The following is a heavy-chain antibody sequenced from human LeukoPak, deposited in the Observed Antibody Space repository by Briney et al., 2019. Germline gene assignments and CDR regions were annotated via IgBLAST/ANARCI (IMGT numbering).Heavy chain of an antibody. J-gene: IGHJ4*02. D-gene: IGHD3-22*01. V-gene: IGHV4-34*01. Sequence: RSSETLSLTCAVYGGSSSGYYWSWIRQPPGKGLEWIGEINHSGSTNYNPSLKSRVTISVDTPKNQFSLKLSSVTAADTAVYYCARGAYYYDSSGYRSRIGFDYWGQGTLVTVSS. CDR2: INHSGST. CDR3: ARGAYYYDSSGYRSRIGFDY. CDR1: GGSSSGYY.